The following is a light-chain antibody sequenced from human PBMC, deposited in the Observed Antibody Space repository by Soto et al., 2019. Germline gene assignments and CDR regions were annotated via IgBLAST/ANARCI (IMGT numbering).Light chain of an antibody. CDR3: CSYAGSSPVV. J-gene: IGLJ2*01. Sequence: QSALTQPASVSGSPGQSITISCTGTSSDVGGYNFVSWYQQHPGKAPKLMIYGGSNRPSGVSNRFSGSKSGNTASLTISGLQAEDEADYYCCSYAGSSPVVFGGGTKLTVL. CDR1: SSDVGGYNF. CDR2: GGS. V-gene: IGLV2-14*01.